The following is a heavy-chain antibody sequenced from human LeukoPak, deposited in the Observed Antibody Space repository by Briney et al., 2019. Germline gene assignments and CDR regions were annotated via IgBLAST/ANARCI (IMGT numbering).Heavy chain of an antibody. Sequence: PGGSLPLSCAASGFPFSSYAMSWVRRAPGKGLGWVSSISGSGGNTYYAASVKGRFTISRYNSKNTLFLQMNSLRAEDTAVYYCAKGLHQFDYWGQGTLVTVSS. J-gene: IGHJ4*02. CDR2: ISGSGGNT. CDR3: AKGLHQFDY. D-gene: IGHD5-12*01. CDR1: GFPFSSYA. V-gene: IGHV3-23*01.